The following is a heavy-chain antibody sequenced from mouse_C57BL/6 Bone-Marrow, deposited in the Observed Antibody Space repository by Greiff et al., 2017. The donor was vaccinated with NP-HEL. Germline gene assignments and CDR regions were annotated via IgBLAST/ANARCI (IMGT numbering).Heavy chain of an antibody. Sequence: EVMLVESGGGLVQSGRSLRLSCATSGFTFSDFYMEWVRQAPGKGLEWIAASRNKANDYTTEYSASVKGRFIVSRVTSQSILYLQMNALRAEDTAIYYCARDKLGYWYFDVWGTGTTVTVSS. D-gene: IGHD4-1*01. CDR3: ARDKLGYWYFDV. CDR1: GFTFSDFY. J-gene: IGHJ1*03. CDR2: SRNKANDYTT. V-gene: IGHV7-1*01.